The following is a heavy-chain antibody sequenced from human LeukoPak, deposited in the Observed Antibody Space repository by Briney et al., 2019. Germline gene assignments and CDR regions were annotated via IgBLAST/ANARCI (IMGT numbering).Heavy chain of an antibody. Sequence: PGGSLRLSCAASGFTFSSYAMSWVRQAPGKGLEWVSAISGSGGSTYYADSVKGRFTISRDNSKNTLYLQMNCLRAEDTAVYYCAKRKVSREYYFDYWGQGTLVTVSS. CDR1: GFTFSSYA. J-gene: IGHJ4*02. CDR2: ISGSGGST. V-gene: IGHV3-23*01. CDR3: AKRKVSREYYFDY.